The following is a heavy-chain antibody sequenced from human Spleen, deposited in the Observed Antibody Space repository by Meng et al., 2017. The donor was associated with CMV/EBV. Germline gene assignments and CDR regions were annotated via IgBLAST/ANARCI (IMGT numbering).Heavy chain of an antibody. D-gene: IGHD1-1*01. Sequence: GGSLRLSCAASGITFSSYAMNWVRQAPGKGLEWVSAIGGSGGSAYYADSVKGRFTISRDNSKNTLYLQMNSLRAEDTPLPPPPPPPRPRYPHHFDYWGQGTLVTVSS. CDR2: IGGSGGSA. CDR3: PPPPRPRYPHHFDY. J-gene: IGHJ4*02. CDR1: GITFSSYA. V-gene: IGHV3-23*01.